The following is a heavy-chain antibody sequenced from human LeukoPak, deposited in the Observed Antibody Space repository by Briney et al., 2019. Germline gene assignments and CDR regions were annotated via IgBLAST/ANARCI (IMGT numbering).Heavy chain of an antibody. J-gene: IGHJ4*02. Sequence: GGSLRLSCAASGFTFSSYSMNWVRQAPGKGLEWVSYISSSSSTIYYADSVKGRFTISRDNAKNSLYLQMNSLRDEDTAVYYCARVRCSAGTCSYFDYWGQGTLVTVSS. V-gene: IGHV3-48*02. CDR2: ISSSSSTI. D-gene: IGHD2-15*01. CDR1: GFTFSSYS. CDR3: ARVRCSAGTCSYFDY.